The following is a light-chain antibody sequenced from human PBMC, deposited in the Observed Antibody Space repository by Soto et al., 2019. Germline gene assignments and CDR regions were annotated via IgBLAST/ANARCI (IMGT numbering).Light chain of an antibody. Sequence: DIVMTQSPDSLAVSLGERATINCKSSQSILYSSNNKNYLAWYQQKPGQRPKLLIYWASTRESGVPDRFSGSGSGTDFTLTISSLQAEDAAVYYCLQYSTTPEAFGQGPKVEIK. V-gene: IGKV4-1*01. CDR2: WAS. CDR3: LQYSTTPEA. CDR1: QSILYSSNNKNY. J-gene: IGKJ1*01.